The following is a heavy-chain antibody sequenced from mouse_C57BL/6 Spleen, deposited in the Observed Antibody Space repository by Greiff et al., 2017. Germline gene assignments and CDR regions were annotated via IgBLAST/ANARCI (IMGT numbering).Heavy chain of an antibody. CDR3: TRKDYYGSPLLDY. V-gene: IGHV1-15*01. J-gene: IGHJ2*01. Sequence: VQLQESGAELVRPGASVTLSCKASGYTFTDYEMHWVKQTPVHGLEWIGAIDPETGGTAYNQKFKGKAILTADKSSSTAYMELRSLTSEDSAVYYCTRKDYYGSPLLDYWGQGTTRTVSS. CDR2: IDPETGGT. CDR1: GYTFTDYE. D-gene: IGHD1-1*01.